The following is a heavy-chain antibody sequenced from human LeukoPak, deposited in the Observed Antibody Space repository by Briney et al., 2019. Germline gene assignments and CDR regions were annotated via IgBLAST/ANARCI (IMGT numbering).Heavy chain of an antibody. J-gene: IGHJ3*02. V-gene: IGHV1-18*01. D-gene: IGHD5-12*01. CDR3: ARGRRRLQPFDI. CDR1: GFIFTSYG. CDR2: ISAYNGYT. Sequence: ASVKVSCKASGFIFTSYGISWVRQAPGQGLEWMGWISAYNGYTNYAQKLQGRVTMITDTSTSTAYTELRSLMSDGTAVYFCARGRRRLQPFDIWGQGTMVTVSS.